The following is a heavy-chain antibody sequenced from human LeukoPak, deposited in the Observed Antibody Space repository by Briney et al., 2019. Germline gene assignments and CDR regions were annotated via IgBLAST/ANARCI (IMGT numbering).Heavy chain of an antibody. CDR3: AKDVRVGDTFEAVDY. V-gene: IGHV3-9*01. CDR1: GFKFDDYA. CDR2: INWNTGYI. D-gene: IGHD1-26*01. Sequence: GGSLRLSCATSGFKFDDYAMHWVRQAPGKGLEWVSGINWNTGYIGYAGSVKGRFTISRDNAKNSLYLQMNSLRVEDTALYYCAKDVRVGDTFEAVDYWGHGTLVTVSS. J-gene: IGHJ4*01.